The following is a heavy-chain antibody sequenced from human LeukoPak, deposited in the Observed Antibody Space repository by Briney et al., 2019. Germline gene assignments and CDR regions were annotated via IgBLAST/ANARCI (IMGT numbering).Heavy chain of an antibody. Sequence: GGSLRLSCAASGFTFDDYGMSWVRQAPGKGLEWVSGINWNGGSTGYADSVKGRFTISRDNPKNSLYLQMNSLRAEDTALYYCARSRSMGCSGGSCYFDYWGQGTLVTVSS. V-gene: IGHV3-20*04. CDR2: INWNGGST. J-gene: IGHJ4*02. CDR1: GFTFDDYG. CDR3: ARSRSMGCSGGSCYFDY. D-gene: IGHD2-15*01.